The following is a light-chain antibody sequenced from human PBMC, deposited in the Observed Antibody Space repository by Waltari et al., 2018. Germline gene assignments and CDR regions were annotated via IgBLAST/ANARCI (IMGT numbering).Light chain of an antibody. CDR3: QQYNKWPPLT. J-gene: IGKJ4*01. CDR1: QSVRSN. CDR2: GAS. Sequence: EIVMTQSPATLSVSPGDRATLSCRASQSVRSNLAWYQQKPGQAPRVLIYGASTRATGIPARFSGSGSGTEFTLTISGLQSEDFAVYHCQQYNKWPPLTFGGGTKVEIK. V-gene: IGKV3-15*01.